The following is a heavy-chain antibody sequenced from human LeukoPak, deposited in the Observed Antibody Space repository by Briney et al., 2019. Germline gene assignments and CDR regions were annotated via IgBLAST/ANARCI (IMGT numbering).Heavy chain of an antibody. V-gene: IGHV1-69*13. CDR3: VIQRMVQNWFDP. J-gene: IGHJ5*02. CDR1: GGTFSSYA. CDR2: IIPIFGTA. Sequence: SVKVSCKASGGTFSSYALSWVRQAPGQGLEWMGGIIPIFGTANYAQKFQGRVTITADESTSTAYMELSSLRSEDTAVYYCVIQRMVQNWFDPWGQGTLVTVSS. D-gene: IGHD1-1*01.